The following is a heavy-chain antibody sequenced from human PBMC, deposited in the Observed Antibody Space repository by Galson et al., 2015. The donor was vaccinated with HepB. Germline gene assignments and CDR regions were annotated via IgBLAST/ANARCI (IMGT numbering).Heavy chain of an antibody. CDR1: GFTFSTYG. V-gene: IGHV3-74*01. J-gene: IGHJ4*02. D-gene: IGHD6-19*01. CDR2: INIDGSDI. CDR3: VRGSSDWLGLDY. Sequence: SLRLSCAASGFTFSTYGMHWARQAPGKGLVWVSHINIDGSDIKYADSVRGRFTISRDNARNTLDLQMNSLTAEDTATYYCVRGSSDWLGLDYWGQGALVIVSS.